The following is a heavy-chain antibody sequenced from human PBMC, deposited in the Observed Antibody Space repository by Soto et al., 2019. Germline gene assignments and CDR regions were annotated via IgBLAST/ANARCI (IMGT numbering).Heavy chain of an antibody. V-gene: IGHV3-53*01. Sequence: GGSLRLSCAASGFTVSSNYMSWVRQAPGKGLEWVAVIYSGGSTYYADSVKGRFTISRDNSKNTLYLQMNSLRAEDTAVYYCARGSQIFYDSSGYPYYYYGMDVWGQGTTVTVSS. CDR1: GFTVSSNY. CDR3: ARGSQIFYDSSGYPYYYYGMDV. J-gene: IGHJ6*02. D-gene: IGHD3-22*01. CDR2: IYSGGST.